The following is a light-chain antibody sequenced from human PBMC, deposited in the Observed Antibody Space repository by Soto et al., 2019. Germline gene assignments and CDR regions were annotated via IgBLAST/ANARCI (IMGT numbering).Light chain of an antibody. Sequence: DIQMTQSPSTLSGSVGDRATISCPSSQTISSWLAWYQQKPGKAPKLLIYKASTLKSGVPSRFSGSGSGTEFTLTISSLQPDDFATYYCQQYNSYSGTFGQGTKVDI. V-gene: IGKV1-5*03. CDR2: KAS. CDR1: QTISSW. CDR3: QQYNSYSGT. J-gene: IGKJ1*01.